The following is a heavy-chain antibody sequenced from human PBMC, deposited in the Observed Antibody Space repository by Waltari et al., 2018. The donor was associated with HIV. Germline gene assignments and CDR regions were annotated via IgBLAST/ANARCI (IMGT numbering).Heavy chain of an antibody. CDR2: IFSNDEK. CDR3: ARAACSSTSCYYVPTYYYYMDV. D-gene: IGHD2-2*01. J-gene: IGHJ6*03. Sequence: QATLRDPGPVLVNPPKPLTRTCPAPGFPLSKARMGVSGIGTPPGEALEWLVQIFSNDEKSYSTSLRSRLSISKDTSKNQVVLTMTDMDPVDTATYYCARAACSSTSCYYVPTYYYYMDVWGRGTTVTVSS. V-gene: IGHV2-26*01. CDR1: GFPLSKARMG.